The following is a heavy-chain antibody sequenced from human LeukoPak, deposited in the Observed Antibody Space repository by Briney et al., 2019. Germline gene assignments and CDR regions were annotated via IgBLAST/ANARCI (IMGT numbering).Heavy chain of an antibody. Sequence: PGRSLRLSCAASGFTFSSYAMHWVRQAPGKGLEWVAVISYDGSNKYYADSVKGRFTISRGNSKNTLYLQMNSLRAEDTAVYYCAGLQLEHFDYWGQGTLVTVSS. J-gene: IGHJ4*02. CDR1: GFTFSSYA. D-gene: IGHD1-1*01. CDR2: ISYDGSNK. V-gene: IGHV3-30*01. CDR3: AGLQLEHFDY.